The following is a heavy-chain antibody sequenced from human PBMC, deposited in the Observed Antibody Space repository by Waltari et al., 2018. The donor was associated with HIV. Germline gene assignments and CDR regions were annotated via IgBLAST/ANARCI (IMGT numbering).Heavy chain of an antibody. V-gene: IGHV1-3*01. CDR2: INAGNGNT. D-gene: IGHD2-15*01. J-gene: IGHJ6*02. CDR3: ARAGYCSGGSCYAIAHYYYGMDV. Sequence: QVQLVQSGAEVKKPGASVKVSCKASGYTFTSYAMHWVRQAPGQRLEWMGWINAGNGNTKYSQKLQGRVTITRDTSASTAYMELSSLRSEDTAVYYCARAGYCSGGSCYAIAHYYYGMDVWGQGTTVTVSS. CDR1: GYTFTSYA.